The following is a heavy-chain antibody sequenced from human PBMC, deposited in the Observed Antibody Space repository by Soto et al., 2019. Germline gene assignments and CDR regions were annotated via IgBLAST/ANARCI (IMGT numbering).Heavy chain of an antibody. J-gene: IGHJ6*04. D-gene: IGHD2-15*01. CDR1: GYTFTSYG. V-gene: IGHV1-18*01. CDR3: ATATEDILVVVAAYYYGMDA. CDR2: ISAYNGNT. Sequence: QVQLVQSGAEVKKPGASVKVSCKASGYTFTSYGISWVRQAPGHGLEWRGWISAYNGNTNYAQKLQGRVTITTDTSPSRTYIELRTLRSEGTDVYNSATATEDILVVVAAYYYGMDAWGRSTKVTVSS.